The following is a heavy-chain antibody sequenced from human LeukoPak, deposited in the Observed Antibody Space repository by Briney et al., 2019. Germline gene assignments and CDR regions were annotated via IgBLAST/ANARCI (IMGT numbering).Heavy chain of an antibody. Sequence: PGGSLRLSCAASGFTFSSYGMHWVRQAPGKGLEWVAAISYDGSNKYYADSVKGRFTISRDNSKNTVYLQMNSLRPEDTAVYYCAKDLTIAVAGGGRFDYWGQGTLVIVSS. V-gene: IGHV3-30*18. J-gene: IGHJ4*02. CDR3: AKDLTIAVAGGGRFDY. D-gene: IGHD6-19*01. CDR2: ISYDGSNK. CDR1: GFTFSSYG.